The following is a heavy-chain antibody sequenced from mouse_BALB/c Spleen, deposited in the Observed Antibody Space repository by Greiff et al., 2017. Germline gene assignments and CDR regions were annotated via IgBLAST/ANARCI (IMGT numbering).Heavy chain of an antibody. D-gene: IGHD2-3*01. J-gene: IGHJ4*01. CDR3: AREAGGGYYRYYAMDY. CDR2: ISSGGST. Sequence: EVKLMESGGGLVKPGGSLKLSCAASGFTFSSYAMSWVRQTPEKRLEWVASISSGGSTYYPDSVKGRFTISRDNARNILYLQMSSLRSEDTAMYYCAREAGGGYYRYYAMDYWGQGTSVTVSS. V-gene: IGHV5-6-5*01. CDR1: GFTFSSYA.